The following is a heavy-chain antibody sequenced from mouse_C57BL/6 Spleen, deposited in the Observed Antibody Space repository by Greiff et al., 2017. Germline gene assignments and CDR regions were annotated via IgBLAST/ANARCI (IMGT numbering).Heavy chain of an antibody. V-gene: IGHV14-2*01. CDR1: GFTIKDYY. CDR3: ARSDGYYPYYFDY. Sequence: VQLQQSGAELVKPGASVKLSCTASGFTIKDYYMHWVKQRTEQGLEWIGRIDPEDGETKYAQKFQGKATITADTSSNTAYLQLSSLTSEDTAVYYCARSDGYYPYYFDYWGQGTTLTVSS. D-gene: IGHD2-3*01. J-gene: IGHJ2*01. CDR2: IDPEDGET.